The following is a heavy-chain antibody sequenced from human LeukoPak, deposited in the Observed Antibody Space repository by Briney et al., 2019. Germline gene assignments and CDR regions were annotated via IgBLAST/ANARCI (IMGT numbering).Heavy chain of an antibody. Sequence: GASVKASCKASGYTFTSYGISWVRQAPGQGLEWMGWISAYNGNTNYAQKLQGRVTMTTDTSTSTAYMELRSLRSDDTAVYYCARGRSGSYRGSHYFDYWGQGTLVTVSS. D-gene: IGHD1-26*01. CDR2: ISAYNGNT. J-gene: IGHJ4*02. V-gene: IGHV1-18*01. CDR3: ARGRSGSYRGSHYFDY. CDR1: GYTFTSYG.